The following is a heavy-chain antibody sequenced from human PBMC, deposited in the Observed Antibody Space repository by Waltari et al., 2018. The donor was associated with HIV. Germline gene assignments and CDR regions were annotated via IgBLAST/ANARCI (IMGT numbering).Heavy chain of an antibody. CDR1: GFAFSRYW. Sequence: EVQLAESGGGLVQPGGSLNVSCEVSGFAFSRYWMRWVRQAPGKGPEWVANINENGDEKYHVDSMKGRFVISRDNTKQSLYLEMKNLRVEDTAVYYCVRGSGSFWGQGTLVTVSS. V-gene: IGHV3-7*04. J-gene: IGHJ4*02. CDR3: VRGSGSF. D-gene: IGHD2-15*01. CDR2: INENGDEK.